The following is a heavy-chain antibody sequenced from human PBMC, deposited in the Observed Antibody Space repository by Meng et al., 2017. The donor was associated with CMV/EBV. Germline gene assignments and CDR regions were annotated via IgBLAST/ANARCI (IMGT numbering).Heavy chain of an antibody. J-gene: IGHJ4*02. CDR2: ISAYNGNT. Sequence: ASVKVSCKASGYTFTSYGISWVRQAPGQGLEWMGWISAYNGNTNYAQKFQGRVTMTRDTSISTAYMELSRLRSDDTAVYYCARETDCSGGSCFATACDYWGQGTLVTVSS. V-gene: IGHV1-18*01. CDR1: GYTFTSYG. CDR3: ARETDCSGGSCFATACDY. D-gene: IGHD2-15*01.